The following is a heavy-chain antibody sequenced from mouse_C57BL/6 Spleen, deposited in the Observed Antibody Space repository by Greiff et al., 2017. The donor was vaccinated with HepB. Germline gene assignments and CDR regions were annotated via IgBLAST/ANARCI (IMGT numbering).Heavy chain of an antibody. CDR2: IDPETGGT. D-gene: IGHD1-2*01. Sequence: QVQLQQSGAELVRPGASVTLSCKASGYTFTDYEMHWVKQTPVHGLEWIGAIDPETGGTAYNQKFKGKAILTADKSSSTAYMELRSLTSEDSAVYYCTRLLRPYFDYWGQGTTLTVSS. CDR3: TRLLRPYFDY. V-gene: IGHV1-15*01. J-gene: IGHJ2*01. CDR1: GYTFTDYE.